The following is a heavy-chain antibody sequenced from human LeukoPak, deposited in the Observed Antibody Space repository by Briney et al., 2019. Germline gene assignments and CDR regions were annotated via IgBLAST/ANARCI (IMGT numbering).Heavy chain of an antibody. Sequence: ASVKVSCKASGYTFTSYGISWVRQAPGQGLEWMGWISAYNGNTNYAQKLQGRVTMTTDTSTSTAYVELRSLRSDDTAVYYCARARSGYSSSWYYFDYWGQGTLVTVSS. J-gene: IGHJ4*02. CDR1: GYTFTSYG. CDR2: ISAYNGNT. D-gene: IGHD6-13*01. V-gene: IGHV1-18*01. CDR3: ARARSGYSSSWYYFDY.